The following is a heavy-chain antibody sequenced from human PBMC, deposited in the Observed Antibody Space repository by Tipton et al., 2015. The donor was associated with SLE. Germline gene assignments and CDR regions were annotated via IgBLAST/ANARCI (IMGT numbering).Heavy chain of an antibody. V-gene: IGHV1-69*01. CDR2: IIPIFGTA. J-gene: IGHJ4*02. Sequence: QLVQSGAEVKKPGSSVKVSCKASGGTFSSYAISWVRQAPGQGLEWMGGIIPIFGTANYAQKFQGRVTITTDESTSTAYMELSSLRSEDTAVYYCAREGPGYCSSTSCPGASAYWGQGTLVTVSS. D-gene: IGHD2-2*01. CDR3: AREGPGYCSSTSCPGASAY. CDR1: GGTFSSYA.